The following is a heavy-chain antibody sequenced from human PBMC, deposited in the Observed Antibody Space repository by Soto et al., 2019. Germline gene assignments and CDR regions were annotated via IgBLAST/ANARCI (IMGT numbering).Heavy chain of an antibody. J-gene: IGHJ5*02. CDR1: GGSISSSY. V-gene: IGHV4-59*01. D-gene: IGHD2-15*01. CDR3: ARDKYCSGGSCRKNWFDP. Sequence: SETLSLTCTVSGGSISSSYWSWIRQPPGKGLEWLAYIYDDGSANYNPSLKSRATISLDMSKNQFSLKLTAVTAADTAVYYCARDKYCSGGSCRKNWFDPWGQGTLVTVS. CDR2: IYDDGSA.